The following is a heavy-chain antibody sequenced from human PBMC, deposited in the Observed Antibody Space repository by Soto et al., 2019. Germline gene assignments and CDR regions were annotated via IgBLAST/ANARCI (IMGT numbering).Heavy chain of an antibody. CDR1: GFTFSSYW. J-gene: IGHJ4*02. D-gene: IGHD2-15*01. CDR3: ARLTSGYCSGRSCLFAY. Sequence: PGGSLRLSCAASGFTFSSYWMSWVRQAPGKGLEWVANIKQDGSEKYYVDSVKGRFTISRDNAKNSLYLQMNSLRAEDTAVYYCARLTSGYCSGRSCLFAYWGQGTLVLVSS. CDR2: IKQDGSEK. V-gene: IGHV3-7*01.